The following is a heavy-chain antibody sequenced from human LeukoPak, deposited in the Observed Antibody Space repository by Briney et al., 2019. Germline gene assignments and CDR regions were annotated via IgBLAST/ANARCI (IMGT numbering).Heavy chain of an antibody. D-gene: IGHD4-17*01. Sequence: GGSLRLSCAASGFTFSSYAISWVRQAPGKGLEWVSAISGSGGSTYYADSVKGRFTISRDNSKNTLYLQMNNLRAEDTAVYYCAKDGVMFGDYGDPINWFDPWGQGTLVTVSS. J-gene: IGHJ5*02. V-gene: IGHV3-23*01. CDR1: GFTFSSYA. CDR2: ISGSGGST. CDR3: AKDGVMFGDYGDPINWFDP.